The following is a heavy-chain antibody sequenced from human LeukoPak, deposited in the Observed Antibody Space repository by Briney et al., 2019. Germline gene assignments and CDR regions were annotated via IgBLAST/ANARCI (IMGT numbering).Heavy chain of an antibody. CDR3: ARGPHDSSGYYYPGYFDY. J-gene: IGHJ4*02. CDR2: ISSSTSYI. CDR1: GFTFSRYS. Sequence: GGSLRLSCAASGFTFSRYSMNWVRQAPGKGLEWVSSISSSTSYIFYADSVNGRFTISRDYAKNSLYLQMNSLRAEDTAVYYCARGPHDSSGYYYPGYFDYWGQGTLVTVSS. V-gene: IGHV3-21*01. D-gene: IGHD3-22*01.